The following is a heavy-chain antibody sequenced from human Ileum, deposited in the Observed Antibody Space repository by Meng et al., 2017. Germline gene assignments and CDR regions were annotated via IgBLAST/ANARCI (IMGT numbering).Heavy chain of an antibody. CDR1: GFTFSSYS. J-gene: IGHJ6*01. V-gene: IGHV3-21*01. CDR2: ISSSSSYI. Sequence: GGSLRLSCAASGFTFSSYSMNWVRQAPGKGLEWVSSISSSSSYIYYADSVKGRFTISRDNAKNSLYLQMNSLRAEDTAVYYCASIQGAGTVYGMDVWGQGNTVNGAS. D-gene: IGHD6-19*01. CDR3: ASIQGAGTVYGMDV.